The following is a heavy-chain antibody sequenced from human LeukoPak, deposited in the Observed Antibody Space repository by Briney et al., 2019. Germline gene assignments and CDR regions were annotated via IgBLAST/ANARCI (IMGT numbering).Heavy chain of an antibody. J-gene: IGHJ4*02. D-gene: IGHD7-27*01. CDR1: GFTFKDSA. V-gene: IGHV3-9*01. CDR3: ALRGASGPFDY. Sequence: PGGSLRLSCGASGFTFKDSAMHWVRQAPGKGLEWVSGISWNSGSIVYADSVKGRFTISRDNAKNSLYLQMNSLRAEDTALYYCALRGASGPFDYWGQGTLVTVSS. CDR2: ISWNSGSI.